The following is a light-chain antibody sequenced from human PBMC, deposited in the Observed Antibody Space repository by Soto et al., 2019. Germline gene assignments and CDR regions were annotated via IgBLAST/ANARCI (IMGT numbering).Light chain of an antibody. CDR3: QQYGSSPWT. CDR2: GAS. V-gene: IGKV3-20*01. CDR1: QSVSSN. Sequence: EFVLTQFPGTLSLSPGDRATLSCRAIQSVSSNLAWYQQKPGQAPRLLIYGASSRATGIPDRFSGSGSGTDFTLTISRLEPEDFAVYYCQQYGSSPWTFGQGTKVDIK. J-gene: IGKJ1*01.